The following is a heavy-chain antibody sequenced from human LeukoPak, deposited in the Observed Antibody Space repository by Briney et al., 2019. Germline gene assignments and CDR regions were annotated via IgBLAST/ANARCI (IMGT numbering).Heavy chain of an antibody. D-gene: IGHD6-19*01. CDR3: ARASIAVAGTYYYGIDD. Sequence: SEALSLTCAVYGGSFSGYYWSWIRQPPGKGLEWIGEINHSGSTNYNPSLKSRVTISVDTSKNQFSLKLSSVTAADTAVYYCARASIAVAGTYYYGIDDWGQGTTVTVSS. CDR1: GGSFSGYY. CDR2: INHSGST. J-gene: IGHJ6*02. V-gene: IGHV4-34*01.